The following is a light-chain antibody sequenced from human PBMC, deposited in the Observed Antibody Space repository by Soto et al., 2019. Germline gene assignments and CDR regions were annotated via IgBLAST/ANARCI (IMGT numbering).Light chain of an antibody. V-gene: IGLV2-14*01. CDR2: DVN. CDR1: SSDVGGYNY. Sequence: SAARQPDTVSGSPLPSIPLSCTGTSSDVGGYNYVSWYQQHPGKAPKLMIYDVNNRPSGVSNRFSGSKSGNTASLTISGLQAEDEADYYCSSYTSSSTLDVVFGGGTKVTVL. CDR3: SSYTSSSTLDVV. J-gene: IGLJ2*01.